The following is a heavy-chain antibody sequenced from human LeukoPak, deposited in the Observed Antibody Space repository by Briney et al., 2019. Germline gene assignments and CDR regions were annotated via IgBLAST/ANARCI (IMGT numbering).Heavy chain of an antibody. D-gene: IGHD3-22*01. J-gene: IGHJ4*02. Sequence: SETLPLTCAVYGGSFSGYYWSWIRQPPGKGLEWIGEINHSGSTNYNPSLKSRVTISVDTSKNQFSLKLSSVTAADTAVYYCARGYSGYYFYYFDYWGQGTLVTVSS. CDR2: INHSGST. V-gene: IGHV4-34*01. CDR3: ARGYSGYYFYYFDY. CDR1: GGSFSGYY.